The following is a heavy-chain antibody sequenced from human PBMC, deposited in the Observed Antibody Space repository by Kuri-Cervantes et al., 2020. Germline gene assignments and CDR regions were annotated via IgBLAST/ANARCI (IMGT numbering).Heavy chain of an antibody. CDR2: ISSSGSTI. V-gene: IGHV3-48*04. CDR3: ARGTPAGYSSGWYGPYYYGMDV. D-gene: IGHD6-19*01. J-gene: IGHJ6*02. CDR1: GFTFSSYW. Sequence: GESLKISCAASGFTFSSYWMSWVRQAPGKGLEWVSYISSSGSTIYYADSVKGRFTISRDNAKNSLYLQMNSLRAEDTAVYYCARGTPAGYSSGWYGPYYYGMDVWGQGTTVTVSS.